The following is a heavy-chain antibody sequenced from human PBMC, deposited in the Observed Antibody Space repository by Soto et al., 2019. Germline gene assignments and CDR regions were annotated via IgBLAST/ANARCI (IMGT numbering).Heavy chain of an antibody. CDR1: GFTFSAYG. Sequence: GGSLRLSCAASGFTFSAYGMHWVRQAPGKGLEWVAVISHDGSDKYYADSAKGRLTVSRDNSRNTLFLQMNSLRAEDTAVYYCAKDLLSSGGYYLENWGQGTLVTVSS. CDR2: ISHDGSDK. D-gene: IGHD3-22*01. V-gene: IGHV3-30*18. CDR3: AKDLLSSGGYYLEN. J-gene: IGHJ4*02.